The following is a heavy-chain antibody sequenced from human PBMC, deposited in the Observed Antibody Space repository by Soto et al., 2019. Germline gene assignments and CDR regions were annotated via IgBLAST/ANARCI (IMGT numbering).Heavy chain of an antibody. CDR3: AREPCSGGSCGWFDP. J-gene: IGHJ5*02. CDR2: ISHSGST. CDR1: SGSISNSNG. Sequence: QVQLQESGPGLVKPSGTLSLICVVSSGSISNSNGCSWVRQPPGKGLEWIGKISHSGSTNYNPSFKSRVTISVDKSKNQFSLKLNSVTAADTAVYYCAREPCSGGSCGWFDPWGQGTLVTVSS. V-gene: IGHV4-4*02. D-gene: IGHD2-15*01.